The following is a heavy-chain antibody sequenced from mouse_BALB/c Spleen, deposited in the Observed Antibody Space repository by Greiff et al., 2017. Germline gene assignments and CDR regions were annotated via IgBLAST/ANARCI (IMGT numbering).Heavy chain of an antibody. V-gene: IGHV2-9*02. CDR1: GFSLTSYG. CDR3: ARDGGYDGYFDV. D-gene: IGHD2-2*01. CDR2: IWAGGST. J-gene: IGHJ1*01. Sequence: QVQLKESGPGLVAPSQSLSITCTVSGFSLTSYGVHWVRQPPGKGLEWLGVIWAGGSTNYNSALMSRLSISEDNSKSQVFLKMNSQQTDDTAMYYCARDGGYDGYFDVWGAGTTVTVSA.